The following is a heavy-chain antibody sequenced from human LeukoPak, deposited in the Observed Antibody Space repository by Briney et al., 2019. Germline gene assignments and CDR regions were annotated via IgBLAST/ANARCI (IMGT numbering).Heavy chain of an antibody. D-gene: IGHD3-9*01. CDR3: ASGGLQSRYLDH. V-gene: IGHV4-4*02. Sequence: SETLSLTCAVSGGSISSSTWWTWVRLPPGKGLEWIGEVFYSGSTNLNPSLKSRLTMSVDESKHEFSLRLTSVTAAATTLYYCASGGLQSRYLDHWGRGTLVIVSS. CDR1: GGSISSSTW. CDR2: VFYSGST. J-gene: IGHJ4*02.